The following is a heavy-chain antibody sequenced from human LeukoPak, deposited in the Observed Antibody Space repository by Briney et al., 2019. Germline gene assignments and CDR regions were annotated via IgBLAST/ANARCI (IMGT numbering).Heavy chain of an antibody. CDR3: ARDRGIWN. D-gene: IGHD1-1*01. CDR1: GFTFSTYS. CDR2: ISSTSSTT. Sequence: PGGSLRLSCAASGFTFSTYSMNWVRQAPGKGLEWVSYISSTSSTTYYADSVQGRFTISRDNAKNSLYLQMNRLRDDDTAVYYCARDRGIWNWGQGTLVSVSS. J-gene: IGHJ4*02. V-gene: IGHV3-48*02.